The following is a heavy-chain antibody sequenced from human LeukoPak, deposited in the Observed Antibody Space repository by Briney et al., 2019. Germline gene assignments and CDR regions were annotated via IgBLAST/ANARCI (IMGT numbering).Heavy chain of an antibody. Sequence: PSETLSLTCTVSGGSIGSYYWSWIRQPPGKGLEWIGYIYYSGSTNYNPSLKSRVTISVDTSKNQFSLKLSSVTAADTAVYYCARVDGDYEIDYWGQGTLVTASS. CDR2: IYYSGST. J-gene: IGHJ4*02. D-gene: IGHD4-17*01. CDR1: GGSIGSYY. CDR3: ARVDGDYEIDY. V-gene: IGHV4-59*01.